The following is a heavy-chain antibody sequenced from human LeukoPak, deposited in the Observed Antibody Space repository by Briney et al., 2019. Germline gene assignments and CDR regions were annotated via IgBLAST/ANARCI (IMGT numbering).Heavy chain of an antibody. V-gene: IGHV5-51*01. J-gene: IGHJ6*02. Sequence: GASLKISCKGSGYSFTSYWIGWVRQMPGKGLEWMGIIYPGDSDTRYSPSFQGQVTISADKSISTAYLQWSSLKASDTAMYYCARSRLTVATKYYYHYGMDVWGQGTTVTVSS. CDR2: IYPGDSDT. D-gene: IGHD5-12*01. CDR3: ARSRLTVATKYYYHYGMDV. CDR1: GYSFTSYW.